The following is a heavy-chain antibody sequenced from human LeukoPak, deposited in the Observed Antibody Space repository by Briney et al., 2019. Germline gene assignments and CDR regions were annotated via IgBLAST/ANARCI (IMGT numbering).Heavy chain of an antibody. D-gene: IGHD3-3*01. CDR2: INPNSGGT. Sequence: ASVKVSCKASGYTFTGYYMHWVRQAPGQGLEWMGWINPNSGGTNYAQKFQGRVTMTRDTSISTAYMELSRLRSDDTAVYYCARDSTYYDFWSGYSWGYYYYYYYMDVWGKGTTVTVSS. J-gene: IGHJ6*03. CDR1: GYTFTGYY. V-gene: IGHV1-2*02. CDR3: ARDSTYYDFWSGYSWGYYYYYYYMDV.